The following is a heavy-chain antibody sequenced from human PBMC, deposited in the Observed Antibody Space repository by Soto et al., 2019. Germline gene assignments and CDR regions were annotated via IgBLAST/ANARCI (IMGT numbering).Heavy chain of an antibody. CDR1: GFTFSSYG. V-gene: IGHV3-30*18. J-gene: IGHJ6*02. CDR3: AKHGDSSGCYLIVPMYYYGMDV. CDR2: ISYDGSNK. D-gene: IGHD6-19*01. Sequence: QVQLVESGGGVVQPGRSLRLSCAASGFTFSSYGMHWVRQAPGKGLEWVAVISYDGSNKYYADSVKGRFTISRDNSKNTLYLQRNSLRAWETAVYYCAKHGDSSGCYLIVPMYYYGMDVWGQGTTVTVSS.